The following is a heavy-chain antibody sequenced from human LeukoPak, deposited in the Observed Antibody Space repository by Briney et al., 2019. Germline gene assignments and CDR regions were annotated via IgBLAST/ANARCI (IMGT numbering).Heavy chain of an antibody. J-gene: IGHJ4*02. V-gene: IGHV3-21*01. CDR3: ARGGSKYLPFDY. CDR2: ISSSSSYI. CDR1: GFTFSSYS. Sequence: GGSLRLSCAASGFTFSSYSMNWVRQAPGKGLECVSSISSSSSYIYYADSVKGRFTISRDNAKNSLYLQMNSLRAEDTAVYYCARGGSKYLPFDYWGPGTLVTVSS. D-gene: IGHD4-11*01.